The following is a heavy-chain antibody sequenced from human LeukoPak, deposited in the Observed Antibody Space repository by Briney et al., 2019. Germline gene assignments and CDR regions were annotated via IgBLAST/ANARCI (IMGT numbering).Heavy chain of an antibody. V-gene: IGHV3-23*01. CDR3: AKVHYSSSWFGVFDV. Sequence: GGSLRLSCAASGFTFNDYAMSWVRQVPGTGLEWVSTISGSAGSTYYADSVKGRFIISRDNSKNTLYMQMNSLGVEDTAVYYCAKVHYSSSWFGVFDVWGQGTMVTVSS. CDR1: GFTFNDYA. CDR2: ISGSAGST. J-gene: IGHJ3*01. D-gene: IGHD6-13*01.